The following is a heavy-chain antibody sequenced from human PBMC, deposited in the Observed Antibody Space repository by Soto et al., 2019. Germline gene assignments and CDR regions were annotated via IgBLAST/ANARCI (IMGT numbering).Heavy chain of an antibody. J-gene: IGHJ3*01. D-gene: IGHD3-22*01. CDR2: ISGSGAAT. CDR3: AKTRLYDNNDYHRDGFDV. V-gene: IGHV3-23*01. Sequence: GGSLRLSCAASGFRFWTYSMSWDRQAPRKGLEWVSGISGSGAATYYTESVKGRFTVSRDNSKDTLFLQMNTLRVEDTAVYYCAKTRLYDNNDYHRDGFDVWGPGTVVTVS. CDR1: GFRFWTYS.